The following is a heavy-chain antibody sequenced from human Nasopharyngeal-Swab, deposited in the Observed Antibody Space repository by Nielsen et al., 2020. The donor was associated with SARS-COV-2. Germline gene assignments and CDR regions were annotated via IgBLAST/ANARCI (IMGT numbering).Heavy chain of an antibody. Sequence: GVLKISCAASGFIFSASAIHWVRQASGKGLGWVGRIGDKDHNYATTYGASVQGRFTISRDDSKNTAFLQMDSLKTEDTALYYCTTDFYFDYWGQGTLVTVSS. CDR3: TTDFYFDY. J-gene: IGHJ4*02. CDR1: GFIFSASA. V-gene: IGHV3-73*01. CDR2: IGDKDHNYAT.